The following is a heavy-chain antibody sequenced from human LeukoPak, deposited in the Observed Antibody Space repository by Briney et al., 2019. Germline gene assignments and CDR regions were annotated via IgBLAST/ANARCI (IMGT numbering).Heavy chain of an antibody. CDR1: GYTFSDYY. V-gene: IGHV1-2*02. D-gene: IGHD3-22*01. Sequence: GASVTVSCKTYGYTFSDYYISWVRQAPGQGLEWMGWINPNSGATKYAQKFQGRVTMTRDTSISTAYMELSRLTSDDTAVYYCARGEYVISGYRNDAFDIWGQGTMVTVSS. J-gene: IGHJ3*02. CDR3: ARGEYVISGYRNDAFDI. CDR2: INPNSGAT.